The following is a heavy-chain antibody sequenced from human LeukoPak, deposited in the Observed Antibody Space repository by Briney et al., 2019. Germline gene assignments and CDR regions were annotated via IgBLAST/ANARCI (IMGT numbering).Heavy chain of an antibody. V-gene: IGHV4-59*08. CDR2: IYYSGST. CDR1: GGSISSYY. J-gene: IGHJ4*02. D-gene: IGHD5-18*01. CDR3: ARHVEDTAMVEYYFDY. Sequence: NPSETLSLTCTVSGGSISSYYWSWIRQPPGKGLEWIGYIYYSGSTNYNPSLKSRVTISVDTSKNQFSLKLSSVTAADTAVYYCARHVEDTAMVEYYFDYWGQGTLVTVSS.